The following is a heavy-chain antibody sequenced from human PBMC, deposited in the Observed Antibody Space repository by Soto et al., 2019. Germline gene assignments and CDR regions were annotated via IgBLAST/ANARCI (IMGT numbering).Heavy chain of an antibody. CDR2: IKQDGSEI. D-gene: IGHD1-26*01. Sequence: GGSLRLSCAASGVSFVASWMAWVRQAPGKGLEWVADIKQDGSEINYVDSVKGRVTISVDTSKNQFSLKLSSVTAADTAVYYCARGGGSYYAVDYWGQGTLVTVSS. CDR1: GVSFVASW. J-gene: IGHJ4*02. CDR3: ARGGGSYYAVDY. V-gene: IGHV3-7*03.